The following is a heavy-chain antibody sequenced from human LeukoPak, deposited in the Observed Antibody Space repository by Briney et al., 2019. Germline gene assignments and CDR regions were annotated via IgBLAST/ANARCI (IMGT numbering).Heavy chain of an antibody. Sequence: PGGSLRLSCAASGFTFSNLWMSWVRQAPGKGLEWVAILKQDGSEYYYVDSVKGRFTISRDNAESSLYLQMNSLRAEDTAVYYCARGGGSSDYWGQGSLVTVSS. V-gene: IGHV3-7*04. CDR1: GFTFSNLW. CDR3: ARGGGSSDY. CDR2: LKQDGSEY. J-gene: IGHJ4*02. D-gene: IGHD2-15*01.